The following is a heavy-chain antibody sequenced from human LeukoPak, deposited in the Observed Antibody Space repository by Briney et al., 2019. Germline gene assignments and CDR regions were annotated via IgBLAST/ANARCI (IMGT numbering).Heavy chain of an antibody. J-gene: IGHJ4*02. V-gene: IGHV3-13*01. D-gene: IGHD3-22*01. CDR2: IGTAGDT. Sequence: GGSLRLSCAASGFTFSSYAMSWVRQAPGKGLEWVSAIGTAGDTYYPGSVKGRFTISRENAKNSLYLQMNSLRAGDTAVYYCARARYYYDSSGFPHYYFDYWGQGTLVTVSS. CDR3: ARARYYYDSSGFPHYYFDY. CDR1: GFTFSSYA.